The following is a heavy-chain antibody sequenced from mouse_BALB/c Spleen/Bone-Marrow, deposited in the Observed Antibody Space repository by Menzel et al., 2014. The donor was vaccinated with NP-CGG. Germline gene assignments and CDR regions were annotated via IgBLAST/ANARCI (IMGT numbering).Heavy chain of an antibody. CDR2: ISGGGSYT. CDR1: GFTFNNYG. CDR3: ARHAYYDQTEVSFVY. V-gene: IGHV5-9-2*01. Sequence: EVQLVESGGGLVKSGGSLKLSCAASGFTFNNYGMSWVRQTPEKRLEWVATISGGGSYTFYPDSVKGRFTISRDNAKNDLYLQLSSLRSEDTALYYCARHAYYDQTEVSFVYWGQGTLVTVSA. J-gene: IGHJ3*01. D-gene: IGHD2-4*01.